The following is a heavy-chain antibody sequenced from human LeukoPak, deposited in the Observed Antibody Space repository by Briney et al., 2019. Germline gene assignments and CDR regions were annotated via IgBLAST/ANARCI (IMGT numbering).Heavy chain of an antibody. CDR3: ARQGCSSTSCYTVSWFDP. Sequence: GESLKISCKGSGYSFTSYWIGWVRQMPGKGLEWMGIIYPGDSDTRYSPSFQGQVTISADKCISTAYLQWSSLKASDTAMYYCARQGCSSTSCYTVSWFDPWGQGTLVTVSS. CDR1: GYSFTSYW. D-gene: IGHD2-2*02. J-gene: IGHJ5*02. CDR2: IYPGDSDT. V-gene: IGHV5-51*01.